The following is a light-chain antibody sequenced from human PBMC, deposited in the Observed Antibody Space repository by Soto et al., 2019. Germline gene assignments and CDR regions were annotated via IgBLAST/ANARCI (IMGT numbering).Light chain of an antibody. Sequence: EIVLTQSPVTLSLSPGERATLSCRASQSVTTFLDWYQQKPGQAPRLLIYDASKRATGIPARFSGSGSGTDFTLTISSLDPEDFAVYYCQQRTNWPLTFGGGTKVEIK. CDR1: QSVTTF. V-gene: IGKV3-11*01. J-gene: IGKJ4*01. CDR3: QQRTNWPLT. CDR2: DAS.